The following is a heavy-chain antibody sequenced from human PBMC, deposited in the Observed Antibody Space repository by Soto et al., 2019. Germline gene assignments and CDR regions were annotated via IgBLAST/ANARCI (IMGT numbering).Heavy chain of an antibody. CDR2: ISPLKGRT. CDR3: AMDYGDRPEYFKH. V-gene: IGHV1-18*04. J-gene: IGHJ1*01. CDR1: GYTFTSYG. Sequence: QVQLVQSGPDLKRPGASMKVSCKASGYTFTSYGISWGRQAPGQGLAWMAWISPLKGRTQYSQKAQGRVTLSTATSSNTAYMEMTTLRVDDTAVYYCAMDYGDRPEYFKHWGQGTLVTVS. D-gene: IGHD4-17*01.